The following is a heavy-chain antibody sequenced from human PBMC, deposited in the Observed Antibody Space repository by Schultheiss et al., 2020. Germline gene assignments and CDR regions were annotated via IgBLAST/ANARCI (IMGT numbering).Heavy chain of an antibody. V-gene: IGHV4-59*01. D-gene: IGHD1-7*01. CDR3: ARLNWNYNFFDS. CDR2: IYYSGST. J-gene: IGHJ4*02. Sequence: SETLSLTCTVSGGSISSYYWSWIRQPPGKGLEWIGYIYYSGSTNYNPSLKSRVTISVDTSKNQFSLKLSSVTAADTAVYYCARLNWNYNFFDSWGQGTLVTISS. CDR1: GGSISSYY.